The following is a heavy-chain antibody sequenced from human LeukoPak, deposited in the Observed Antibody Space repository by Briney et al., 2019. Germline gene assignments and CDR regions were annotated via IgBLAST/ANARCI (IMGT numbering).Heavy chain of an antibody. V-gene: IGHV4-34*01. J-gene: IGHJ4*02. D-gene: IGHD1-26*01. CDR1: GGSFSGYY. CDR3: ARGGIVGASFGPFDY. Sequence: SETLSLTCAVYGGSFSGYYWSWIRQPPGKGLEWIGEINHSGSTNYNPSLKSRVTISVDTSKNQFSLKLSSVTAADTAVYYCARGGIVGASFGPFDYWGQGTLVTVSS. CDR2: INHSGST.